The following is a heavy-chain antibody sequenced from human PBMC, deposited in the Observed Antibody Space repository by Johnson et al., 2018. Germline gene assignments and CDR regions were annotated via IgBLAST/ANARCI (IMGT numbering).Heavy chain of an antibody. Sequence: VQLVESGGGVVQPGRSXRLSCAASGFTFSSYGMHWVRQAPGKGLEWVAVISYDGSNKYYADSVKGRFTISRDNSKNTLYLQVNSLRAEDTAVYYCARLEYDATGYFQHWGQGTLVTVSS. J-gene: IGHJ1*01. V-gene: IGHV3-30*03. CDR3: ARLEYDATGYFQH. CDR2: ISYDGSNK. D-gene: IGHD3-3*01. CDR1: GFTFSSYG.